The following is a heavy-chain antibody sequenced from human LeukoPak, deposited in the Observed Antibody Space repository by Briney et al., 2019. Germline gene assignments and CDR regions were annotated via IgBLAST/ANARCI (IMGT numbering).Heavy chain of an antibody. CDR3: AGYCSSTSCYDSGY. CDR1: GGTFSMYA. V-gene: IGHV1-69*13. Sequence: SVKVSFKASGGTFSMYAISWVRQAPGQGREWMGGIIPIFGTANYAQKFQGRVTITADESTSTAYMELSSLRSEDTAVYYCAGYCSSTSCYDSGYWGQGTLVTVSS. D-gene: IGHD2-2*01. CDR2: IIPIFGTA. J-gene: IGHJ4*02.